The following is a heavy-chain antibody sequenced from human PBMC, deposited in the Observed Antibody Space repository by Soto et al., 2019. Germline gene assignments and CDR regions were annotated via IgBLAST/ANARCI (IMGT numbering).Heavy chain of an antibody. Sequence: SVKVCFKASGGTFTSYALSWVRQAPGQGREWMGGIIPIFGRANYAQKFQGRVTITADKSTSTAYMELSSLRSEDTAVYYCARDPGNWNDGRHYYYYGMDVWGQGTTVTVSS. D-gene: IGHD1-1*01. CDR3: ARDPGNWNDGRHYYYYGMDV. CDR2: IIPIFGRA. CDR1: GGTFTSYA. J-gene: IGHJ6*02. V-gene: IGHV1-69*06.